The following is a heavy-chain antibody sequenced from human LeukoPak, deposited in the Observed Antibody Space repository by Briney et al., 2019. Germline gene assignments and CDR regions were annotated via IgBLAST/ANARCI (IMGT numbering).Heavy chain of an antibody. CDR1: GFTFSSYW. J-gene: IGHJ4*02. D-gene: IGHD6-19*01. Sequence: GGSLRLSCAASGFTFSSYWMHWVRQALGKGLVWVSRVNSDGSSTTYADSVKGRFTISRDNAKNTLYLQMNSLRAEDTAVYYCARGSTQYSSGWYGLDYWGQGTLVTVSS. V-gene: IGHV3-74*01. CDR3: ARGSTQYSSGWYGLDY. CDR2: VNSDGSST.